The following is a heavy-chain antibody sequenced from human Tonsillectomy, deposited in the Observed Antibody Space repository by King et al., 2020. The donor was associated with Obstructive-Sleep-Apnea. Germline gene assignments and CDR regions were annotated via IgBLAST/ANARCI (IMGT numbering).Heavy chain of an antibody. J-gene: IGHJ5*02. CDR3: ARGVLRLLGPPFFDP. V-gene: IGHV4-31*03. CDR1: GGSISSGGYY. D-gene: IGHD3-3*01. CDR2: IYYSGST. Sequence: HVQLQESGPGLVKPSQTLSLTCTVSGGSISSGGYYWSWIRQHPGKGLEWIGYIYYSGSTYCNPSLKSRLTISVYTSKNQFSLKLSSVTAADTAVYYCARGVLRLLGPPFFDPWGQGTLVTVSS.